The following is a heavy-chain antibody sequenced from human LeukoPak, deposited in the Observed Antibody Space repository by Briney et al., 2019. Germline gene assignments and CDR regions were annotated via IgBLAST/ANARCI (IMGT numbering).Heavy chain of an antibody. D-gene: IGHD2-2*01. Sequence: ASVKVSCKASGYTFTGYYMHWVRQAHGQGLEWMGWINPNSGGTNYAQKFQGRVTMTRDTSISTAYMELSRLRSDDPAVYYCARQLTAEYNWFDPWGQGTLVTVSS. CDR2: INPNSGGT. CDR1: GYTFTGYY. V-gene: IGHV1-2*02. J-gene: IGHJ5*02. CDR3: ARQLTAEYNWFDP.